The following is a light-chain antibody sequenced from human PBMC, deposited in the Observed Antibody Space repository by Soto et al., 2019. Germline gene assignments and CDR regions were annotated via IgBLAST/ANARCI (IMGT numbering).Light chain of an antibody. J-gene: IGKJ1*01. CDR3: QQYNSYST. CDR2: KAS. Sequence: DIQMNKSPSTLSASVGDRVTITCRASQSISSWLAWYQQKPGKAPKLLIYKASSLESGVPSRFSGSGSGTEFTLTISSLQPDDFATYYCQQYNSYSTSGQGTKVDIK. V-gene: IGKV1-5*03. CDR1: QSISSW.